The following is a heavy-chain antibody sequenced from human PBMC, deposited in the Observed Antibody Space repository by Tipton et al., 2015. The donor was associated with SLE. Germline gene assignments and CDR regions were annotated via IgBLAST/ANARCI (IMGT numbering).Heavy chain of an antibody. J-gene: IGHJ3*02. CDR3: VRVEYYEHAFDI. CDR2: IYYSGST. V-gene: IGHV4-39*07. CDR1: GGSISSSSYY. D-gene: IGHD3-22*01. Sequence: TLSLTCTVSGGSISSSSYYWGWIRQPPGKGLEWIGSIYYSGSTYYNPSLKSRVTISVDTSKNQFSLKLSSVTAADTAVYYCVRVEYYEHAFDIWGQGTMVTVSS.